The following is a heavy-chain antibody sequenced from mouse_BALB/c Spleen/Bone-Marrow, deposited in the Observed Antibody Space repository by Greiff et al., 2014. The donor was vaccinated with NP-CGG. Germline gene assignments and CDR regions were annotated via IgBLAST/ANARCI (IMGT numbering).Heavy chain of an antibody. J-gene: IGHJ3*01. CDR3: ARNGNYGAWFAY. V-gene: IGHV14-3*02. CDR2: IDPANGNT. CDR1: GFNIKDTY. Sequence: VQLQQPGAELVKPGASVKLSCTASGFNIKDTYMHWVKQRPEQGLEWIGRIDPANGNTKYDPKFQGKATITADTSSNTAYLQLSSLTSEDTAVYYCARNGNYGAWFAYWGRGTLVTVSA. D-gene: IGHD2-1*01.